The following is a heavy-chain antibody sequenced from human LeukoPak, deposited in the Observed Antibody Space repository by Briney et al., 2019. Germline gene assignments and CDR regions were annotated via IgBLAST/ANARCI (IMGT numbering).Heavy chain of an antibody. D-gene: IGHD1-26*01. J-gene: IGHJ5*02. CDR2: INPNSGGT. CDR3: ASRLLSQSDPRQEFDP. Sequence: ASVKVSCKASGYTFTGYYMHWVRQAPGQGLEWMGWINPNSGGTNYAQKFQGRVTMTRDTSISTAYMELSSLRSEDTAVYYCASRLLSQSDPRQEFDPWGQGTLVTVSS. V-gene: IGHV1-2*02. CDR1: GYTFTGYY.